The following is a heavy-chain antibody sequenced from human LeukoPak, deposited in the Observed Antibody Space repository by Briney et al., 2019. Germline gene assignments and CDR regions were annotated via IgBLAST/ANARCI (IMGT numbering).Heavy chain of an antibody. CDR2: ISYDGSNK. D-gene: IGHD6-13*01. V-gene: IGHV3-30-3*01. Sequence: GGSLRLSCAASGFTFSSYAMHWVRQAPGKGLEWVAVISYDGSNKYYADSVKGRFTISRDNSKNTLYLQMNSLRAEDTAVYYCASGYSSSWSFDYWGQGTLVTVS. CDR3: ASGYSSSWSFDY. CDR1: GFTFSSYA. J-gene: IGHJ4*02.